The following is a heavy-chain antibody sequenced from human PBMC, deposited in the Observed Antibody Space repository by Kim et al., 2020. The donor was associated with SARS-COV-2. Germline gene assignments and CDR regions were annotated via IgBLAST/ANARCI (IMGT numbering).Heavy chain of an antibody. CDR1: GFTFSRYG. V-gene: IGHV3-33*01. D-gene: IGHD3-9*01. Sequence: GGSLRLSCAASGFTFSRYGMHWVRQAPGKGLEWVAVIWYDGSDKYYADSVKGRFTISRDNSKNTLYLRMNSLRAEDTAVYYCARDVPLDWSNPGDAFDIWGQGTMVTVAS. CDR3: ARDVPLDWSNPGDAFDI. CDR2: IWYDGSDK. J-gene: IGHJ3*02.